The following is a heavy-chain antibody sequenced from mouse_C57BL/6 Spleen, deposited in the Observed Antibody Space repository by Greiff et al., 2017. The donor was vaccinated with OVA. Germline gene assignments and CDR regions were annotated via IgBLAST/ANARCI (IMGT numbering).Heavy chain of an antibody. CDR1: GYTFTSYW. J-gene: IGHJ3*01. V-gene: IGHV1-64*01. Sequence: VQLQQPGAELVKPGASVKVSCKASGYTFTSYWMHWVKQRPGQGLEWIGMIHPNSGSNNYNEKFKSKATLTVDKSSSTAYMQFSSLSSEDSAVYYCAKDYVAYWGQGTLVTVSA. CDR3: AKDYVAY. D-gene: IGHD1-1*02. CDR2: IHPNSGSN.